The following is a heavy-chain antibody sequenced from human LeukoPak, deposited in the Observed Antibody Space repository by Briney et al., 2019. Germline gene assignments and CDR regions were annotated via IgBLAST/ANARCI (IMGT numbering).Heavy chain of an antibody. J-gene: IGHJ4*02. Sequence: GGSLRLSCAASGFTFSSYGMHWVRQAPGKGLEWVAVISYDGSNKYYADSVKGRFTISRDNSKNTLYLQMNSLRAEDTAVYYCAKFHTYYYYDSSGYFDYWAREPWSPSPQ. CDR2: ISYDGSNK. D-gene: IGHD3-22*01. V-gene: IGHV3-30*18. CDR3: AKFHTYYYYDSSGYFDY. CDR1: GFTFSSYG.